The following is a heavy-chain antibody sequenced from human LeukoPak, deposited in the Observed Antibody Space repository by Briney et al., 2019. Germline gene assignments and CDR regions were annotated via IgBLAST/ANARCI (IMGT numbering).Heavy chain of an antibody. J-gene: IGHJ4*02. V-gene: IGHV3-73*01. D-gene: IGHD6-19*01. CDR2: IATKRSNYAT. CDR1: GFTFSDSD. CDR3: TTYKSGHY. Sequence: GGSLRLSCAASGFTFSDSDIHWVRQASGKGLEWVGRIATKRSNYATAYTASVKGRFTISRHDSENTAYLQMNSLKTEDTALYYCTTYKSGHYWGQGTLVTVSS.